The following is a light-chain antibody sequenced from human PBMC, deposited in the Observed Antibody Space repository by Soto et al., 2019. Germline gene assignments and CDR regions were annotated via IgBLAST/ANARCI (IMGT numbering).Light chain of an antibody. V-gene: IGKV3-20*01. CDR2: GIS. Sequence: EVVMTQSPATLSVSPGERATLSCMASQSVTSNYLAWYQQKPGQAPRLLIYGISTRATGVPDRFSGSGSGTDFTLTISRLEPEDFAVYYWQQYTDWPLTFGQGTKVDIK. CDR1: QSVTSNY. CDR3: QQYTDWPLT. J-gene: IGKJ1*01.